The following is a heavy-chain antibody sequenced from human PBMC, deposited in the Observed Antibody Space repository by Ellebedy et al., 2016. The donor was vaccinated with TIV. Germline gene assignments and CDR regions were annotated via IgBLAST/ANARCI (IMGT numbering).Heavy chain of an antibody. J-gene: IGHJ4*02. CDR1: GFTFSSYS. D-gene: IGHD5-12*01. V-gene: IGHV3-21*01. Sequence: GESLKISXAASGFTFSSYSMTWVRQAPGKGLEWVSFISAGSHYIYYADSMRGRFAISRDNAKSSLYLQMNSLRAEDTAVYYCAKGYNGYDYYFDYWGQGTLVTVSS. CDR3: AKGYNGYDYYFDY. CDR2: ISAGSHYI.